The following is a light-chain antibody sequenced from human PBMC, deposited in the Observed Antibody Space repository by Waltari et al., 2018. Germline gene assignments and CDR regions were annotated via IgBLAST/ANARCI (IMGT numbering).Light chain of an antibody. CDR2: DAS. CDR1: QSVSRT. J-gene: IGKJ1*01. CDR3: QKYGTLPAT. Sequence: EFLLTQSPATLSFLPGEGPTFSSRPSQSVSRTLAWYQQKPGQAPRLLIYDASSRATGIPDRFSGSGSGTDFSLTISRLGPEDFAVYYCQKYGTLPATFGQGTKVEIK. V-gene: IGKV3-20*01.